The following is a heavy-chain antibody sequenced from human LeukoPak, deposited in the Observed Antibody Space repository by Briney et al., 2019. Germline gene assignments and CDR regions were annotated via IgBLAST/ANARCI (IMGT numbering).Heavy chain of an antibody. Sequence: SGGSLRLSCAASGFTFSSYWMSWVRQAPGKGLEWVANIKQDGSEKYYVDSVKGRFTISRDNAKNSLYLQMNSLRAEDTAVYYCARERRITIFGVVIKDWFDPWGQGTLVTVSS. CDR3: ARERRITIFGVVIKDWFDP. V-gene: IGHV3-7*01. CDR2: IKQDGSEK. J-gene: IGHJ5*02. CDR1: GFTFSSYW. D-gene: IGHD3-3*01.